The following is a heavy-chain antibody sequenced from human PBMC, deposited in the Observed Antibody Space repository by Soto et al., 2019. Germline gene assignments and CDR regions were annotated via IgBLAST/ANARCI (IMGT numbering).Heavy chain of an antibody. CDR1: GFTFSSYS. Sequence: EVQLVESGGGLVQPGGSLRLSCAASGFTFSSYSMNWVRQAPGKGLEWVSYISSSSSTIYYADSVNGRFTISRDNAKNQLNLQMNSDRDVYTAVYYCATAGWSSSGYFFDYWGQGTLVTVSS. D-gene: IGHD3-22*01. J-gene: IGHJ4*02. CDR2: ISSSSSTI. CDR3: ATAGWSSSGYFFDY. V-gene: IGHV3-48*02.